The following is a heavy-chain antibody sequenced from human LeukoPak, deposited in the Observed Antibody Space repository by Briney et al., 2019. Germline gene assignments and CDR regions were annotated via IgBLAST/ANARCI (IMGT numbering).Heavy chain of an antibody. D-gene: IGHD2-21*01. CDR1: GFIFTSFS. Sequence: GGSLRLSCEGPGFIFTSFSMNWVRQAPGKGLEWISFISVSGITDCPDSVKGRFTTSRDNARNSLYLQMDSLRDDDTAVYYCVRDHLWAFDIWGQGTMVTVSS. V-gene: IGHV3-48*02. CDR2: ISVSGIT. CDR3: VRDHLWAFDI. J-gene: IGHJ3*02.